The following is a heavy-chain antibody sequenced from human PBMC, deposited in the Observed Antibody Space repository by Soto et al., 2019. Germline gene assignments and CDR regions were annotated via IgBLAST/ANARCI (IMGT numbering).Heavy chain of an antibody. CDR3: ARHGYSYGGGYFDY. CDR1: GFTVSSNY. J-gene: IGHJ4*02. Sequence: EVQLVESGGGLVQPGGSLRLSCAASGFTVSSNYMSWVRQAPGKGLEWVSVIYSGGSAYYADSVKGRFTISRDNSKNTLYLQMNSLSAEETAGYYCARHGYSYGGGYFDYWGQGTLVTVSS. D-gene: IGHD5-18*01. CDR2: IYSGGSA. V-gene: IGHV3-66*04.